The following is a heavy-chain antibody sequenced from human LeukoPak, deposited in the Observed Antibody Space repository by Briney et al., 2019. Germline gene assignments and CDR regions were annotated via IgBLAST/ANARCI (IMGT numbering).Heavy chain of an antibody. Sequence: GASVKVSCKASGYSFNSYAMHWVRQAPGQRLEWMGWLNVGNGNTKYSQKFQDRVTFTRDISANTAYMEVSSLRSEDTAVYYCARDVSHYSDSSGYHHWGQGTLVTVSS. V-gene: IGHV1-3*01. CDR3: ARDVSHYSDSSGYHH. CDR1: GYSFNSYA. D-gene: IGHD3-22*01. J-gene: IGHJ4*02. CDR2: LNVGNGNT.